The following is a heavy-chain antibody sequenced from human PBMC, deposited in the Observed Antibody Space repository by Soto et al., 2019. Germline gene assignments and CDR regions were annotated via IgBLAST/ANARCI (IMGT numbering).Heavy chain of an antibody. Sequence: GGSLRLSCAASGFTFSSYAMSWVRQAPGKGLEWVSAISGSGGSTYYADSVKGRFTISRDNSKNTLYLQMNSLRAEDTAVYYCAKATSYSSSSGGDDYWGQGTLVTVSS. V-gene: IGHV3-23*01. CDR3: AKATSYSSSSGGDDY. J-gene: IGHJ4*02. D-gene: IGHD6-6*01. CDR2: ISGSGGST. CDR1: GFTFSSYA.